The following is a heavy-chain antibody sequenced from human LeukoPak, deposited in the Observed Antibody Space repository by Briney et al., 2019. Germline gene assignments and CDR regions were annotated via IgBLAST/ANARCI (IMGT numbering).Heavy chain of an antibody. CDR3: ARQALKKQQLVGNDY. D-gene: IGHD6-13*01. J-gene: IGHJ4*02. CDR1: GFTVSNNY. V-gene: IGHV3-66*04. Sequence: GGFLRLSCAVSGFTVSNNYMSWVRQAPGKGLEWVSVIYSGGATYYADSVKGRFTISRDNSKNTWYLHMNSLRSEDTAVYYCARQALKKQQLVGNDYWGQGTLVTVSS. CDR2: IYSGGAT.